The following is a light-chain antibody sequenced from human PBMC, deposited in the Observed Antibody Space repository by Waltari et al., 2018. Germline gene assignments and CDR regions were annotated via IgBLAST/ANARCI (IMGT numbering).Light chain of an antibody. CDR3: SSYTSGSTLVV. Sequence: QSALSQPASVSGSPGQSITISCPGTSSDVGGSNFVPWYQQHPGKAPQLMIYEVSTRPSGVSNRFSASKSGNTASLTISGHQAEDEADYYCSSYTSGSTLVVFGGGTKLTVL. CDR2: EVS. CDR1: SSDVGGSNF. J-gene: IGLJ2*01. V-gene: IGLV2-14*01.